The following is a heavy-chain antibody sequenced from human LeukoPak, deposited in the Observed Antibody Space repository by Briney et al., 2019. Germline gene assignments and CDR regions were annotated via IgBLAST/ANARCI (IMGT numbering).Heavy chain of an antibody. CDR2: INPGGSSI. J-gene: IGHJ4*02. V-gene: IGHV3-74*01. Sequence: GGSLRLSCAASGFTFSSYWMHWVRQVPGKGLVWVARINPGGSSITYADSVKGRFTISRDNAKNTLYLQMNSLRAEDTAVYYCAKIGSMVQGIITDWGQGTLVTVSS. CDR1: GFTFSSYW. CDR3: AKIGSMVQGIITD. D-gene: IGHD3-10*01.